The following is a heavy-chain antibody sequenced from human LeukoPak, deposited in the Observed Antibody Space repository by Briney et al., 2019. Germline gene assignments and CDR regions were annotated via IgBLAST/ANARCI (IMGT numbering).Heavy chain of an antibody. CDR1: GGTFSSYA. CDR2: IIPIFGRA. V-gene: IGHV1-69*05. Sequence: SVKLSCKASGGTFSSYAISWVRQAPGQGLEWMGGIIPIFGRANYAQKFQGRVTITTDESTSTAYMELSSLRSEDTAVYYCARWRGYDFSVLRGEHNWFDPWGQGTLVTVSS. J-gene: IGHJ5*02. CDR3: ARWRGYDFSVLRGEHNWFDP. D-gene: IGHD5-12*01.